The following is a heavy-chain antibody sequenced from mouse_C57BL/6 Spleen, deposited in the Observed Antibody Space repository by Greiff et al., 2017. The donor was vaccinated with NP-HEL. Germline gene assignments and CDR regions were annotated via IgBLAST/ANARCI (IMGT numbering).Heavy chain of an antibody. D-gene: IGHD1-1*01. J-gene: IGHJ2*01. V-gene: IGHV1-53*01. CDR3: ARLGYYGSSVADY. CDR2: ITPSNGVT. CDR1: GYTFTSYW. Sequence: QVQLQQPGTELVKPGASVTLSCKASGYTFTSYWMHWVKQRLGQGLEWIGNITPSNGVTTYNDTFKSKATLTVDKSSSTAYMQLSSLTSEDSAVYYCARLGYYGSSVADYWGQGTTLTVSS.